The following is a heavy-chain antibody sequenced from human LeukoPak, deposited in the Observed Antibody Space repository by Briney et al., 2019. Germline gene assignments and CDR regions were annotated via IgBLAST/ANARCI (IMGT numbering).Heavy chain of an antibody. CDR1: GGSFSGYY. CDR2: INHSGST. Sequence: SETLSLTCAVYGGSFSGYYWSWIRQPPGKGLEWIGEINHSGSTNYNPSLKSRVTISVDTSKNQFSLKLSSVTAADTAVYYCARGDYDFWSGNFDYWGQGTLVTVSS. J-gene: IGHJ4*02. D-gene: IGHD3-3*01. V-gene: IGHV4-34*01. CDR3: ARGDYDFWSGNFDY.